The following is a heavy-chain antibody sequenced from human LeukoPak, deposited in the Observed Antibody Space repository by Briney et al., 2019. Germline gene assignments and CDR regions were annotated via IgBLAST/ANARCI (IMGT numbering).Heavy chain of an antibody. CDR2: IGVSGGST. J-gene: IGHJ4*02. D-gene: IGHD2-2*01. CDR1: GFTFSSYA. V-gene: IGHV3-23*01. CDR3: AKGGSSGYCSNSRCYDLIPDDY. Sequence: SGGSLRLSCAASGFTFSSYAMSWVRQAPGKGLEWVSGIGVSGGSTYYADSVKGRFTISRHNSKNTLYLQMNSLRGEDTAVYYCAKGGSSGYCSNSRCYDLIPDDYWGQGTLVTVSS.